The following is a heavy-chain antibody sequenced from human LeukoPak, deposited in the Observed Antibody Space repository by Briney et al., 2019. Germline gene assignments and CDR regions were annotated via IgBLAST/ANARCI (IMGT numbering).Heavy chain of an antibody. CDR3: ARRSGEGFFDC. J-gene: IGHJ4*02. Sequence: GGSLRLSCAASGFTVSSNYMTWVRQAPGKGLERLSVIYSGGDTYYADSVQGRFTISRDNSKNTLYLQMNSLRAEDTAVYYCARRSGEGFFDCWGQGTLVTVSS. V-gene: IGHV3-66*01. D-gene: IGHD1-26*01. CDR2: IYSGGDT. CDR1: GFTVSSNY.